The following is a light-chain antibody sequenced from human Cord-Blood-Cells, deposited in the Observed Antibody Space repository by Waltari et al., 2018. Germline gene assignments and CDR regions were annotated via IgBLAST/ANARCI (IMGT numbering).Light chain of an antibody. V-gene: IGLV2-14*01. Sequence: QSALTQPASVSGSPGQSITISCTGTSSDVGGYNYVSWYQQHPGKAPKLMNYDVSNRPSGVSNRFSGSKSGNTASLTISVLQAEDEADYYCSSYTSSSTYVFGTGTKVTVL. CDR2: DVS. CDR1: SSDVGGYNY. J-gene: IGLJ1*01. CDR3: SSYTSSSTYV.